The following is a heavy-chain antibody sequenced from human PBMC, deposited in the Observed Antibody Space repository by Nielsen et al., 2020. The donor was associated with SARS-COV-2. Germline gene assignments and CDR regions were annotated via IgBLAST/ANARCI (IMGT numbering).Heavy chain of an antibody. CDR1: GGTFSSYA. Sequence: SVKVSCKASGGTFSSYAISWVRQAPGQGLEWMGGIIPILGTANYAQKFQGRVTITADESTSTAYMELRSLRADDTAVYFCARDGYCSSTSCLYGMNVWGQGTTVTVSS. CDR3: ARDGYCSSTSCLYGMNV. V-gene: IGHV1-69*13. D-gene: IGHD2-2*03. J-gene: IGHJ6*02. CDR2: IIPILGTA.